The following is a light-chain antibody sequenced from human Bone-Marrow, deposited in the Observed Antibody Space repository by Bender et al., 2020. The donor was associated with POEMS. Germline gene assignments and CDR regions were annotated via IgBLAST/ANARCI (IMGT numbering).Light chain of an antibody. J-gene: IGLJ3*02. CDR1: SSDIGSNF. CDR2: END. CDR3: AAWDDSLSTW. V-gene: IGLV1-51*02. Sequence: QSVLTQPPSVSAAPGQKVTISCSGGSSDIGSNFVSWYQQLPGTAPKLIIHENDRRPPGIPDRFSGSKSGTSASLTISGLQTGDEADYYCAAWDDSLSTWFGGGTKLTVL.